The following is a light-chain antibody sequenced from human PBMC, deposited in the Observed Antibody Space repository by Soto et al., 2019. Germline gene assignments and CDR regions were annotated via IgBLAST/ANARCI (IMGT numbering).Light chain of an antibody. J-gene: IGKJ4*01. CDR3: QQYENSVPLT. CDR2: GSS. Sequence: DIVLTQSPGTLSLSLGDRATLTCRASQSVSSCLALYQQKPGRAPRHLIYGSSNRATGIPDRFSGSGSGTDFTLTISRLEPEDFSVYHCQQYENSVPLTFGGGTKVDIK. CDR1: QSVSSC. V-gene: IGKV3-20*01.